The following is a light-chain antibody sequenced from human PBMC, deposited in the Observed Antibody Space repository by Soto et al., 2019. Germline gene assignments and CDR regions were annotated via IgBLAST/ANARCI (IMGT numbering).Light chain of an antibody. Sequence: DIQMTQSRSCLSASVGDRVAITCRASQDITNYLAWYQEKPGKVPKLLIYSASTLQSGVSSRFSGSGSGTSFTLTISSLQPEDVATYYCQRYDSVPITFGQGTRLEIK. CDR2: SAS. CDR1: QDITNY. V-gene: IGKV1-27*01. CDR3: QRYDSVPIT. J-gene: IGKJ5*01.